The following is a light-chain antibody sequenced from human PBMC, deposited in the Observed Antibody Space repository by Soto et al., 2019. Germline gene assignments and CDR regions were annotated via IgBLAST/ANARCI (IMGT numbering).Light chain of an antibody. CDR3: QQYNNWPPLT. CDR2: GAS. CDR1: QSVTGNY. J-gene: IGKJ1*01. Sequence: EIVLTQSPDTLSLSPGQRATLSCRARQSVTGNYLAWYQQKPGQAPRLLIYGASTRATGIPARFSGSGSGTEFTLTISSLQSEDFAVYYCQQYNNWPPLTFGQGTKVDIK. V-gene: IGKV3-15*01.